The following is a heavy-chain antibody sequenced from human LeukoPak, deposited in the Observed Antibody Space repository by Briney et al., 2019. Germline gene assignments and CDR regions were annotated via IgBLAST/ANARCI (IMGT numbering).Heavy chain of an antibody. D-gene: IGHD2-2*01. CDR3: ARPSEYCSSTTCSIDY. V-gene: IGHV3-74*01. CDR1: GFTFSRYW. CDR2: INSDGSST. Sequence: GGSPTLSCAASGFTFSRYWMHWVRQAPGKGLVWVSRINSDGSSTNYADSMKGRFTISRHNAKNTLFLQMDSLRAEDTAVYYCARPSEYCSSTTCSIDYWGQGSLATVSS. J-gene: IGHJ4*01.